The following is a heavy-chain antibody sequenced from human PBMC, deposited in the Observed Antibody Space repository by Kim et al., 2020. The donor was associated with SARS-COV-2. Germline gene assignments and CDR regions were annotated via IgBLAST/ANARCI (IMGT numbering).Heavy chain of an antibody. D-gene: IGHD3-3*01. J-gene: IGHJ3*01. V-gene: IGHV3-23*01. Sequence: GRFTISRDNSKNTLYLQMNSLRAEDTAVYYCAKDSKLSTVLRFLEWPILVWGQGTMVTVSS. CDR3: AKDSKLSTVLRFLEWPILV.